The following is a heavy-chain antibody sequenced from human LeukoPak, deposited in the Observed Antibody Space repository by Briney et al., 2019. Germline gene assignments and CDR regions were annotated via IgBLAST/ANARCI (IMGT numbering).Heavy chain of an antibody. CDR1: GFTFSDYY. CDR2: ISSSGSTI. J-gene: IGHJ4*02. CDR3: ARDKAATVVTLDY. D-gene: IGHD4-23*01. V-gene: IGHV3-11*01. Sequence: PGGSLRLSCAASGFTFSDYYMSWIRQAPGKGLEWVSYISSSGSTIYYADSVKGRFTISRDNAKNSLYLQMNSLRAEDTAVYYCARDKAATVVTLDYWGQGTLVTVSS.